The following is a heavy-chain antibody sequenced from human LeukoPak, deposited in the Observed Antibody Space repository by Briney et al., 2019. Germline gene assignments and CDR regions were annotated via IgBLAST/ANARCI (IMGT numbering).Heavy chain of an antibody. CDR3: AEGYCSSTSCPSPSYHYYGMDV. Sequence: SVKVSCKASGGTFSSYAISWVRQAPGQGLEWMGGIIPIFGTANYAQKFQGRVTITADESTSTAYMELSSLRSEDTAVYYCAEGYCSSTSCPSPSYHYYGMDVWGQGTTVTVSS. D-gene: IGHD2-2*01. V-gene: IGHV1-69*13. CDR2: IIPIFGTA. J-gene: IGHJ6*02. CDR1: GGTFSSYA.